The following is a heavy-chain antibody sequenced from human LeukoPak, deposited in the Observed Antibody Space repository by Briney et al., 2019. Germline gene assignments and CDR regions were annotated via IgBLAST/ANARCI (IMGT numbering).Heavy chain of an antibody. D-gene: IGHD2-2*01. CDR2: INPNSGST. CDR1: GYTFTGYY. V-gene: IGHV1-2*02. Sequence: ASVKVSCKASGYTFTGYYMHWVRQAPGQGLEWMGWINPNSGSTNYAQKFQGRVTMTRDTSISTAYMELSRLRSDDTAVYYCARVFAQLSEGWFDPWGQGTLVTVSS. CDR3: ARVFAQLSEGWFDP. J-gene: IGHJ5*02.